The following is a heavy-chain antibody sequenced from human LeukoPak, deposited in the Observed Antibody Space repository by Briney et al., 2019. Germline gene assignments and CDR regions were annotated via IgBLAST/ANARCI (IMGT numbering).Heavy chain of an antibody. D-gene: IGHD3-22*01. J-gene: IGHJ4*02. CDR1: GYTFTGYY. V-gene: IGHV1-2*02. CDR3: ARVIEYYYDSSGYWTLGDY. Sequence: ASVKVSCKASGYTFTGYYMHWVRQAPGQGLEWMGWINPNSSGTNYAQKFQGRVTMTRDTSISTAYMELSRLRSDDTAVYYCARVIEYYYDSSGYWTLGDYWGQGTLVTVSS. CDR2: INPNSSGT.